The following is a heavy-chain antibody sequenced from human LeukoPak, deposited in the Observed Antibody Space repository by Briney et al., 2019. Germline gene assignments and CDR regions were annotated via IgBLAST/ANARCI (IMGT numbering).Heavy chain of an antibody. CDR2: ISGSGGIT. J-gene: IGHJ4*02. V-gene: IGHV3-23*01. CDR1: GFTFSTYS. Sequence: GGSLRLSCAASGFTFSTYSMNWVRQAPGKGLEWVSGISGSGGITYFADPVKGRFTISRDNSKNTVYLLMNSLRAEDTAVYYCAKTTTGYSSGRYPGWPVDYWGQGTLVTVSS. CDR3: AKTTTGYSSGRYPGWPVDY. D-gene: IGHD6-19*01.